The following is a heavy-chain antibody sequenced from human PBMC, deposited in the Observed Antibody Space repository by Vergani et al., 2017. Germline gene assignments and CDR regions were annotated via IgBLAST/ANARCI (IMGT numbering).Heavy chain of an antibody. D-gene: IGHD1-26*01. Sequence: EVQPVESGGGLVKPGGSLRLSCTTSGFTFSSAWMSWVRQAPGKGLEWVARIRPKTDGETTDYAAPVKGRFTISRDDSKNTLYLQMNSLKTEDTAVYYWTTPTKWELRDYFDYWGQGTLVTVSS. CDR2: IRPKTDGETT. V-gene: IGHV3-15*01. J-gene: IGHJ4*02. CDR1: GFTFSSAW. CDR3: TTPTKWELRDYFDY.